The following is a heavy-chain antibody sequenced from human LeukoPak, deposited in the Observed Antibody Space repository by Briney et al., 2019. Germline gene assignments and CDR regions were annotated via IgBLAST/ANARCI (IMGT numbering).Heavy chain of an antibody. Sequence: PSETLSLTCTVSGGSISSGGYYWSWIRQPAGKGLEWIGRIYTSGSTNYNPSLKSRVTMSVDTSKNQFSLKLSSVTAADTAVYYCARDRSGSYYNDAFDIWGQGTMVTVSS. D-gene: IGHD1-26*01. CDR1: GGSISSGGYY. J-gene: IGHJ3*02. CDR2: IYTSGST. CDR3: ARDRSGSYYNDAFDI. V-gene: IGHV4-61*02.